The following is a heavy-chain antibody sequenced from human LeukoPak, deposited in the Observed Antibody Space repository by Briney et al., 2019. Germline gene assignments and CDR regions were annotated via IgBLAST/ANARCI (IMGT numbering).Heavy chain of an antibody. D-gene: IGHD3-22*01. Sequence: PGGSLRLSCAASGFTFSSYDMHWVRQATGKGLEWVSAIGTAGDRYYPGSVKGRFTISRENAKNSLYLQMNSLRVGDTAVYYCARARFPYYYDSSGYYYFDYWGQGTLVTVSS. J-gene: IGHJ4*02. V-gene: IGHV3-13*04. CDR1: GFTFSSYD. CDR3: ARARFPYYYDSSGYYYFDY. CDR2: IGTAGDR.